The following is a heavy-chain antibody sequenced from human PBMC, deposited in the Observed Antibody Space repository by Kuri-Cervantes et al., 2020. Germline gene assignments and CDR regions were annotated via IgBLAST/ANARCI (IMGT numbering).Heavy chain of an antibody. CDR1: GYTFTSYD. V-gene: IGHV1-8*01. CDR2: TNPNSGNT. CDR3: ARDRQYQPSTEWGFNWFDP. Sequence: ASVKVSCKDSGYTFTSYDINWVRQATGQGLEWMGWTNPNSGNTGYAQKFQGRVTMTRNTSISTAYMELSSLRSEDTAVYYCARDRQYQPSTEWGFNWFDPWGQGALVTVSS. D-gene: IGHD2-2*01. J-gene: IGHJ5*02.